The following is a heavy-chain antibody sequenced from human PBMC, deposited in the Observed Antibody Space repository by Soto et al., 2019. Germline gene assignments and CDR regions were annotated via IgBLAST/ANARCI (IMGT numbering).Heavy chain of an antibody. CDR3: ARRHDYGDYRVDY. CDR1: GFTFSSYG. D-gene: IGHD4-17*01. V-gene: IGHV3-30*03. J-gene: IGHJ4*02. Sequence: QVQLVESGGGVVQPGRSLRLSCVASGFTFSSYGMHWVRQAPGEGLEWVAVISYDGSHDYYADSVKGRFAISRDNSKNTLYLQMNRLRAEDSALYYCARRHDYGDYRVDYWGQGTLVTVSS. CDR2: ISYDGSHD.